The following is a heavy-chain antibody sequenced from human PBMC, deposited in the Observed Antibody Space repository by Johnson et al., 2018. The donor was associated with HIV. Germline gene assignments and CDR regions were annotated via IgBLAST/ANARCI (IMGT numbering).Heavy chain of an antibody. Sequence: QVQLVESGGGLVQPGGSLRLSCAASGFTFSSYDMHWVRQATGKGLEWVAVISYDGTNKYYADSVKGRFTISRDSSKNTLYLQMNSLRAEDTALYYCAKGYNWNYCESWGQGTMVTVSS. CDR2: ISYDGTNK. V-gene: IGHV3-30*18. CDR1: GFTFSSYD. J-gene: IGHJ3*01. CDR3: AKGYNWNYCES. D-gene: IGHD1-7*01.